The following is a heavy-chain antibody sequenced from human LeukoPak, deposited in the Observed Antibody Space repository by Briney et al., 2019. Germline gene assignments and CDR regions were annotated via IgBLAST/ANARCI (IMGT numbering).Heavy chain of an antibody. Sequence: GGTLRLSCAASGFTFSNFGMSWVRQAPGKGLEWVSVISGRGASKYYADSVKGRFTISRDNSKNTLYLQMNSLRAEDTAVYYCAKGVVVAPDVTPFDYWGQGTLVTVSS. CDR1: GFTFSNFG. J-gene: IGHJ4*02. CDR3: AKGVVVAPDVTPFDY. V-gene: IGHV3-23*01. CDR2: ISGRGASK. D-gene: IGHD2-2*01.